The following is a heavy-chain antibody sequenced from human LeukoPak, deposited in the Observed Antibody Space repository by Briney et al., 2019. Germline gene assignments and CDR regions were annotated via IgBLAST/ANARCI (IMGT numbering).Heavy chain of an antibody. CDR3: ARVGRGIAAAGTAFDY. Sequence: SVKVSCKASGGTFSSYAISWVRQAPGQGLEWMGGIIPIFGTANYAQKFQGRVTITADKSTSTAYMELSSLRSEDTAVYYCARVGRGIAAAGTAFDYWGQGTLVTVSS. CDR1: GGTFSSYA. V-gene: IGHV1-69*06. CDR2: IIPIFGTA. D-gene: IGHD6-13*01. J-gene: IGHJ4*02.